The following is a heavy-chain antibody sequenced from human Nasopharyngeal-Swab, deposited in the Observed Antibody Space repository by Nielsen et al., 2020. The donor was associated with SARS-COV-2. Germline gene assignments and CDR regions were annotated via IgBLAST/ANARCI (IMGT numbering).Heavy chain of an antibody. J-gene: IGHJ3*02. D-gene: IGHD5-18*01. V-gene: IGHV3-21*01. CDR1: GFTFSSYS. CDR3: ARDGYSYDDAFDI. Sequence: GESLKISCAAPGFTFSSYSMNWVRQAPGKGLEWVSSVSSSSAYIYYADSVKGRFTISRDNSNNTLYLQMNSLRPDDTAVYYCARDGYSYDDAFDIWGQGTLVTVSS. CDR2: VSSSSAYI.